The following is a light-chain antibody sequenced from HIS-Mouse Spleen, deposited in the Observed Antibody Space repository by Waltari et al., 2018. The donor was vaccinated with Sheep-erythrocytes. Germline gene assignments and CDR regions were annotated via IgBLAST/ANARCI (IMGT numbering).Light chain of an antibody. J-gene: IGLJ3*02. V-gene: IGLV2-23*01. Sequence: QSALTQPASVSGSPGQSTTISCTGTSSDVGSYNLVSWYPQHPGKAPKLMIYEGSKRPSGVSNRFAGSKSGNTASLTISGLQAEDEADYYCCSYAGSSTPWVFGGGTKLTVL. CDR2: EGS. CDR1: SSDVGSYNL. CDR3: CSYAGSSTPWV.